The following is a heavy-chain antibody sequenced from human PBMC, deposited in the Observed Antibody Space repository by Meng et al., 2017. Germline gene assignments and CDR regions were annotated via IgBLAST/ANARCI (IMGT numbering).Heavy chain of an antibody. CDR2: INTNTGNP. V-gene: IGHV7-4-1*02. CDR3: AREGRVDFDY. J-gene: IGHJ4*02. D-gene: IGHD1-26*01. CDR1: GYTYTSYA. Sequence: RVRSGFEFEKPGASGKVSCKASGYTYTSYAMNWVRQAPGQGLEWMGWINTNTGNPTYAQGFTGRFVFSLDTSVSTAYLQISSLKAEDTAVYYCAREGRVDFDYWGQGTLVTVSS.